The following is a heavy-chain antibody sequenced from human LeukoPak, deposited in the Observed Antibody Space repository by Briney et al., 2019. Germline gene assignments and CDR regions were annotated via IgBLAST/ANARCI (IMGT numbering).Heavy chain of an antibody. CDR1: GGSFSGYY. V-gene: IGHV4-59*01. CDR2: IYYSGST. CDR3: ARAPYYDILTGWFYYYYMDV. Sequence: SETLSLTCAVYGGSFSGYYWSWIRQPPGKGLEWIGYIYYSGSTNYNPSLKSRVTISVDTSKNQFSLKLSSVTAADTAVYYCARAPYYDILTGWFYYYYMDVWGKGTTVTISS. J-gene: IGHJ6*03. D-gene: IGHD3-9*01.